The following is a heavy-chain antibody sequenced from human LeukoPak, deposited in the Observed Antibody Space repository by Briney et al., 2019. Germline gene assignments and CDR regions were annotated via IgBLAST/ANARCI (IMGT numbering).Heavy chain of an antibody. V-gene: IGHV4-30-2*01. Sequence: SETLSLTCTVSGGSISSGGYYWSWIRQPPGKGLEWIGYIYHSGSTYYNPSLKSRVTISVDRSKNQFSLKLSSVTAADTAVYYCARDSGRRGVDYWGQGTLVTVSS. D-gene: IGHD3-10*01. CDR2: IYHSGST. J-gene: IGHJ4*02. CDR1: GGSISSGGYY. CDR3: ARDSGRRGVDY.